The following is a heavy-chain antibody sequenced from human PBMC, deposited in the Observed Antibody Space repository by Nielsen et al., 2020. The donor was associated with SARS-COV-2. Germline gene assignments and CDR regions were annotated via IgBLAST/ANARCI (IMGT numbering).Heavy chain of an antibody. Sequence: ASVKVSCKASGYTFTSYYMHWVRQAPGQGLEWMGIINPSGGSTSYAQKFQGRVTMTRDTSTSTVYMELSSLRSEDTAVYYCARELIVAAGIPSLSDYWGQGTLVTVSS. CDR2: INPSGGST. V-gene: IGHV1-46*01. CDR3: ARELIVAAGIPSLSDY. J-gene: IGHJ4*02. D-gene: IGHD6-13*01. CDR1: GYTFTSYY.